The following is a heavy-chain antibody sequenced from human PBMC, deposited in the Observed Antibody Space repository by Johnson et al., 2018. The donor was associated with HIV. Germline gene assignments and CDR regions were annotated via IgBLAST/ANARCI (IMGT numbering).Heavy chain of an antibody. CDR1: GFTFSSYG. CDR3: AKLTILGGGPPNEGDALDS. J-gene: IGHJ3*02. V-gene: IGHV3-30*02. D-gene: IGHD3-3*01. CDR2: IRYDGSYK. Sequence: QVQLVESGGGVVQPGGSLRLSCAASGFTFSSYGMHWVRQAPGKGLEWVAFIRYDGSYKYYADSVKGRFTISRDNSKNTLYLQMHSLIAEDTAVYYCAKLTILGGGPPNEGDALDSWCQGTMVTVSS.